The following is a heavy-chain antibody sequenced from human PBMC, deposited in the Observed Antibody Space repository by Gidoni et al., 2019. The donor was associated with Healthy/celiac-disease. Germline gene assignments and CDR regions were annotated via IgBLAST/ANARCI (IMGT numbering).Heavy chain of an antibody. V-gene: IGHV2-26*01. J-gene: IGHJ4*02. CDR1: GFSLSNARMG. CDR3: ARSPGGYDYVWGSYREFDY. Sequence: QVTLKESGPVLVKPTETLTLTCTVSGFSLSNARMGVSWIRQPPGKALEWLAHIFSNDEKSYSTSLMSRLTISKDTSNSQVVLTMTNMDPVDTATYYCARSPGGYDYVWGSYREFDYWGQGTLVTVSS. D-gene: IGHD3-16*02. CDR2: IFSNDEK.